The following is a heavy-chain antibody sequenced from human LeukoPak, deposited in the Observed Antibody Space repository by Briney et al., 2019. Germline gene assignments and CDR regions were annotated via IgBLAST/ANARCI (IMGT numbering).Heavy chain of an antibody. CDR1: GFTVSSNY. Sequence: GGSLRLSCAASGFTVSSNYMSWVRQAPGKGLEWVSVIYSGGSTYYADSVKGRFTISRDNSKNTLYLQMNSLRAEDTAVYYCANDRGTMVRGVIIMLNYWGQGTLVTVSS. CDR2: IYSGGST. J-gene: IGHJ4*02. D-gene: IGHD3-10*01. V-gene: IGHV3-53*01. CDR3: ANDRGTMVRGVIIMLNY.